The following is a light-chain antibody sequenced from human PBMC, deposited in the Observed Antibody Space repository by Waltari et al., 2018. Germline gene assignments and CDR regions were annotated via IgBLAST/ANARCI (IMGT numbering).Light chain of an antibody. Sequence: DIQMTQSPSSLSASVGDGVTITCRASQSISIYLNWYQQKPGKAPKLLFYAASTLHSGVPSRFSGSGSGTEFTLTISNLQPEDFATYYCQKSSSTPPWTFGQGTKVEIK. CDR2: AAS. CDR3: QKSSSTPPWT. J-gene: IGKJ1*01. CDR1: QSISIY. V-gene: IGKV1-39*01.